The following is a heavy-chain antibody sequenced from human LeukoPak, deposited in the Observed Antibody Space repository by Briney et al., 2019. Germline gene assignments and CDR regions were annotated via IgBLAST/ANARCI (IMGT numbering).Heavy chain of an antibody. J-gene: IGHJ4*02. Sequence: GGSLRLSCAASGFTFSRYGMHWVRQAPGKGLEWVAVIWYDGSNKYYADSVKGRFTISRDNSKNTLYLQMNSLRAEDTAVYYCARDHSSGWYSDYFDYWGQGTLVTVSS. CDR2: IWYDGSNK. D-gene: IGHD6-19*01. V-gene: IGHV3-33*08. CDR1: GFTFSRYG. CDR3: ARDHSSGWYSDYFDY.